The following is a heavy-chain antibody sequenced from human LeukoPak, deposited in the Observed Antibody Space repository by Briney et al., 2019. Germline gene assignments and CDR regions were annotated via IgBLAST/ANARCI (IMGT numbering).Heavy chain of an antibody. Sequence: ASVRVSSKASGYTFTRYYMHWVRHAPGQGLEWMGWINPNSGGTNYAQKFQGRVTTTRDTSISTAYMGLSRLRSDDTAVYYCARAAGAGQQLDFDYWGQGTLVTVPS. CDR2: INPNSGGT. CDR3: ARAAGAGQQLDFDY. J-gene: IGHJ4*02. V-gene: IGHV1-2*02. D-gene: IGHD6-13*01. CDR1: GYTFTRYY.